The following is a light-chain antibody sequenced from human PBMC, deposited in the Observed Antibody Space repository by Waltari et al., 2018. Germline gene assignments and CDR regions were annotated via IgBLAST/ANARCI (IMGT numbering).Light chain of an antibody. CDR3: QQGNSFPPT. V-gene: IGKV1-12*01. Sequence: IQMTQSPSYVSASVGDRVTITCRASQEISTSLAWYQQKAGTAPKLLIYTASTLQTGVPSRFSGSASGTDFTLTINSLQPEDFATYFCQQGNSFPPTFGPGTKVEI. CDR1: QEISTS. CDR2: TAS. J-gene: IGKJ1*01.